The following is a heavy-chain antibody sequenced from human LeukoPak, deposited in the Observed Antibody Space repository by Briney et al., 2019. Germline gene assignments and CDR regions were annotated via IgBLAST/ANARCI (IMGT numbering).Heavy chain of an antibody. CDR1: GSTVSSNY. Sequence: GGSLRLSCAASGSTVSSNYMSWVRQAPGKGLEWVSVLYSGGSAYYADSVKGRFTISRDNSKNTVYLQMNSLRAEDTAVYYCARGTGMVPDYWGQGTLVTVSS. J-gene: IGHJ4*02. D-gene: IGHD5-18*01. V-gene: IGHV3-53*01. CDR2: LYSGGSA. CDR3: ARGTGMVPDY.